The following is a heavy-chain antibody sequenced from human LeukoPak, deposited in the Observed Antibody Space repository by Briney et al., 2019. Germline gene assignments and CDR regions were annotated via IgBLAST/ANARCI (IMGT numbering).Heavy chain of an antibody. Sequence: GGSLRLSCAASGFTFSSYWMNWARQAPGKGLEWVASINHNGNVNYYVDSVKGRFTISRDNAKNSLYLQMSNLRAEDTAVYYCARDYQYGLDVWGQGTTVTVSS. CDR1: GFTFSSYW. V-gene: IGHV3-7*01. CDR2: INHNGNVN. J-gene: IGHJ6*02. CDR3: ARDYQYGLDV.